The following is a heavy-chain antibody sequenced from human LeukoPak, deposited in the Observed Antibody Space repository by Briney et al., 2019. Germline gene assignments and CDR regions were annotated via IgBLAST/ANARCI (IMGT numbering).Heavy chain of an antibody. J-gene: IGHJ4*02. D-gene: IGHD6-19*01. Sequence: GGSLRLSCATSAFIFNNAWMSWVRQAPGKGLEWVSAISGSGGSTYYADSVKGRFTISRDNSKNTLYLQMNSLRAEDTAVYYCAGFNIAVAGPGFDYWGQGTLVTVSS. CDR1: AFIFNNAW. CDR2: ISGSGGST. CDR3: AGFNIAVAGPGFDY. V-gene: IGHV3-23*01.